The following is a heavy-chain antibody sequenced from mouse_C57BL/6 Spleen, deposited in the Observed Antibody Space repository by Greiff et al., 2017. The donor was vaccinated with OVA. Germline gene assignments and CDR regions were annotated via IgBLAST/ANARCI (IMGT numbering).Heavy chain of an antibody. CDR3: ARPFYYYGSSPWFAY. J-gene: IGHJ3*01. Sequence: QVQLQQSGAELVRPGSSVKLSCKASGYTFTSYWMHWVKQRPIQGLEWIGNIDPSDSETHYNQKFKDKATLTVDKSSSTAYMQLSSLTSEDSAVYYCARPFYYYGSSPWFAYWGQGTLVTVSA. V-gene: IGHV1-52*01. CDR2: IDPSDSET. D-gene: IGHD1-1*01. CDR1: GYTFTSYW.